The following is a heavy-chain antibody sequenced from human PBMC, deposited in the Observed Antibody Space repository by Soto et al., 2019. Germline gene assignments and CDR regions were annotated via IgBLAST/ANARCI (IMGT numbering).Heavy chain of an antibody. Sequence: VQLVQSGAEVTEPGSSVKVSCKASGDLFNNHAFNWVRQAPGQGLGWMGRISPLFSTTNYAQKFQGRVTMGADEWTAIVYLELNNLESDDTAMYYCAASSAIAAAVYFNSWGPGAPVSVS. V-gene: IGHV1-69*01. CDR3: AASSAIAAAVYFNS. J-gene: IGHJ4*02. CDR1: GDLFNNHA. D-gene: IGHD2-2*01. CDR2: ISPLFSTT.